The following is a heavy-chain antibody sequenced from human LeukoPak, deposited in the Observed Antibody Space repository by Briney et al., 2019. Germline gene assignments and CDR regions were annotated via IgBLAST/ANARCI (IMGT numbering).Heavy chain of an antibody. CDR3: ARDVHLGYCSSTSCYTSL. D-gene: IGHD2-2*02. J-gene: IGHJ4*02. CDR1: GGSISSGDYY. Sequence: PSETLSLTCTVSGGSISSGDYYWSWIRRPPGKGLEWIGYIYYSGSTYYNPSLKSRVTISVDTSKNQFSLKLSSVTAADTAVYYCARDVHLGYCSSTSCYTSLWGQGTLVTVSS. CDR2: IYYSGST. V-gene: IGHV4-30-4*08.